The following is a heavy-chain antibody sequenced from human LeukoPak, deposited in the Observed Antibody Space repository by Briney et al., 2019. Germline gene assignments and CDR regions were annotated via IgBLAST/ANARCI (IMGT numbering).Heavy chain of an antibody. Sequence: SETLSLTCSVSGSSMRSGGYYWLWIRQPPGRELEWIGSIYYSGDTYYNPSVESRVTLSLDTSKNQFSLKLSSVTAADTAVYYCARGDSSSPSYYYYYYMDVWGKGTTVTVSS. CDR2: IYYSGDT. CDR3: ARGDSSSPSYYYYYYMDV. CDR1: GSSMRSGGYY. V-gene: IGHV4-39*07. D-gene: IGHD6-6*01. J-gene: IGHJ6*03.